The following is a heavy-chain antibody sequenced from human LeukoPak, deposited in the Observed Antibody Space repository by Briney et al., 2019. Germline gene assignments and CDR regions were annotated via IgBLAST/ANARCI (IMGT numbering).Heavy chain of an antibody. V-gene: IGHV3-15*01. CDR2: IKSKTDGGTT. J-gene: IGHJ4*02. Sequence: GGSLRLSCAASGFTFSKAWMSGARRAPGKGREGGGRIKSKTDGGTTDYAEPVKGRFTISRDDSKNTLYLQMNSLKTEDTAVYYCTHSYYDFWSGYYPFDYWGQGTLVTVSS. CDR3: THSYYDFWSGYYPFDY. D-gene: IGHD3-3*01. CDR1: GFTFSKAW.